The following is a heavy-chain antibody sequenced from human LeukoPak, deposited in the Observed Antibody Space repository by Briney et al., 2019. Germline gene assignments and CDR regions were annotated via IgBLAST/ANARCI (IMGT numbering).Heavy chain of an antibody. J-gene: IGHJ3*02. V-gene: IGHV4-34*01. CDR2: INHSGST. Sequence: PGGSLRLSCAASGFTFINYAMSWVRQAPGKGLEWIGEINHSGSTNYNPSLKSRVTISVDTSKNQFSLKLSSVTAADTAVYYCARDYGAFDIWGQGTMVTVSS. CDR3: ARDYGAFDI. D-gene: IGHD4-17*01. CDR1: GFTFINYA.